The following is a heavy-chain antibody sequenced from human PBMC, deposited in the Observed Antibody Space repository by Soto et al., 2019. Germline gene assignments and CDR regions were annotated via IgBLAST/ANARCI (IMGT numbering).Heavy chain of an antibody. CDR3: ARASRDSSSWQYEYFPH. CDR2: ISTSGTSI. CDR1: GFTFSDYY. J-gene: IGHJ1*01. Sequence: QVQVVESGGGLVKPGGSLRLSCAASGFTFSDYYMSWIRQVPGKGLEWVSYISTSGTSINYAHSVKGRFTISRDNDQNSLYLQMNSRSDEDTTVYYCARASRDSSSWQYEYFPHWGQGTLVAVSS. D-gene: IGHD6-13*01. V-gene: IGHV3-11*01.